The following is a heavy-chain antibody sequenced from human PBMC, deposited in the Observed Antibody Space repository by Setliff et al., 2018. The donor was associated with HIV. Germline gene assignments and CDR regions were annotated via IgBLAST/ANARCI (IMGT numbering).Heavy chain of an antibody. D-gene: IGHD6-25*01. V-gene: IGHV3-66*02. CDR1: GFTFNTY. Sequence: PGGSLRLSCAASGFTFNTYMAWVRQTPGKSPEWVSTLYGSGDTYHADSAKGRFTLSRDTSKNTLYLQMNSLRREDTALYYCARVLPYNSALDNWGQGTLVTVSS. CDR3: ARVLPYNSALDN. J-gene: IGHJ4*02. CDR2: LYGSGDT.